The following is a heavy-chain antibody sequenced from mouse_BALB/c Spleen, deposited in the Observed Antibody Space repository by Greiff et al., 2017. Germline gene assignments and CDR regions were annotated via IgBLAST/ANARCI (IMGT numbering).Heavy chain of an antibody. J-gene: IGHJ3*01. D-gene: IGHD2-3*01. CDR1: GYTFSSYW. V-gene: IGHV1-9*01. Sequence: QVQLQQSGAELMKPGASVKISCKATGYTFSSYWIEWVKQRPGHGLEWIGEILPGSGSTNYNEKFKGKATFTADTSSNTAYMQLSSLTSKDSAVYYCARLDDGYFAYWGQGTLVTVSA. CDR3: ARLDDGYFAY. CDR2: ILPGSGST.